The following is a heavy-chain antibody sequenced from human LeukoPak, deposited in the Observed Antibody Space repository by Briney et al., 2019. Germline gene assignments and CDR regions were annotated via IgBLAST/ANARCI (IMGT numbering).Heavy chain of an antibody. CDR1: GYTITSYY. CDR2: IYTSGGT. V-gene: IGHV4-4*07. J-gene: IGHJ4*02. Sequence: SETLSLTCTASGYTITSYYLHWMRQPAGKGLEWMGRIYTSGGTNYNPSIKRRGTMSVDTSENQFSLRLSSVTAADTAVYYCARHREATTVTDFDYWGQGTLVTVAS. CDR3: ARHREATTVTDFDY. D-gene: IGHD4-17*01.